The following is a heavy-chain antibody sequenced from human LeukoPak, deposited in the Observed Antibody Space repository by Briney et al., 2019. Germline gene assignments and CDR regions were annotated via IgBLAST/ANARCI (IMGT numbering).Heavy chain of an antibody. CDR3: ARQGGWGGAASLIEY. V-gene: IGHV4-39*01. D-gene: IGHD1-26*01. CDR1: GVSISTSTYY. J-gene: IGHJ4*02. Sequence: SETLFLTCTVSGVSISTSTYYWAWIRQPPGKGLEWIGSMFYRGSTSYNPSLKRRVTISVDTSKNQFSLKLSSVTASDTAIFYCARQGGWGGAASLIEYWGQGTLVTVSS. CDR2: MFYRGST.